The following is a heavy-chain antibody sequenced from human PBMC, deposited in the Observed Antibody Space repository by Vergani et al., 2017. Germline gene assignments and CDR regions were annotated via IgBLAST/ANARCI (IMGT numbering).Heavy chain of an antibody. CDR1: GFTFSSYA. V-gene: IGHV3-23*01. CDR3: AKDLSLSMFYVVTPFDY. D-gene: IGHD2/OR15-2a*01. Sequence: EVQLLESGGGLVQPGGSLRLSCAASGFTFSSYAMSWVRQAPGKGLEWVSAIRGSGGSTYYADSVKGRFTISRVNSKNTLYLQMNSLRAEDTAVYYCAKDLSLSMFYVVTPFDYWGQGTLVTVSS. CDR2: IRGSGGST. J-gene: IGHJ4*02.